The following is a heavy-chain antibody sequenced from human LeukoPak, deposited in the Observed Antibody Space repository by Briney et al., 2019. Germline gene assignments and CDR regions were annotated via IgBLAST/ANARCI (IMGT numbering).Heavy chain of an antibody. D-gene: IGHD6-19*01. J-gene: IGHJ4*02. CDR3: ARSYFSGWSDY. Sequence: GGSLRLSCAASGFAFSSYWMHWVRQAPGKGLVWVSRINSDGSSTSYADSVKGRFTISRDNAKNTLYLQMNSLRAEDTAVYYCARSYFSGWSDYWGQGTLVTVSS. CDR2: INSDGSST. V-gene: IGHV3-74*01. CDR1: GFAFSSYW.